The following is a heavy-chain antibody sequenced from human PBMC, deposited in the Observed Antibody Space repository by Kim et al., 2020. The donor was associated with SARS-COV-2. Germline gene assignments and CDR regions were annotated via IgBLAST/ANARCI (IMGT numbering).Heavy chain of an antibody. D-gene: IGHD3-22*01. Sequence: EASMKGRFTISRDNAKNSLYLQVNSLRAEDTAVYYCARGGLMYYFDSSGLWGQGTLVTVSS. J-gene: IGHJ4*02. V-gene: IGHV3-21*01. CDR3: ARGGLMYYFDSSGL.